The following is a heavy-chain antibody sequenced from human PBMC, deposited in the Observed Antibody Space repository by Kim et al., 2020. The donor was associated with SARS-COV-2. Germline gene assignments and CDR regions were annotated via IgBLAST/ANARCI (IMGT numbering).Heavy chain of an antibody. Sequence: ASVKVSCKASGYTFTSYGISWVRQAPGQGLEWMGWISAYNGNTNYAQKLQGRVTMTTDTSTSTAYMELRSMRSDDTAVYYCARVGGATVTAPFDYWGQGTLVTVSS. CDR1: GYTFTSYG. V-gene: IGHV1-18*01. CDR2: ISAYNGNT. D-gene: IGHD4-17*01. CDR3: ARVGGATVTAPFDY. J-gene: IGHJ4*02.